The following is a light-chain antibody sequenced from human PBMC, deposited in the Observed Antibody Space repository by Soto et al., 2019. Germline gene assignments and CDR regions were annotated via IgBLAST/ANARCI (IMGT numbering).Light chain of an antibody. J-gene: IGLJ2*01. CDR1: SSDIGGYNY. Sequence: QSVLTQPPSASGSPGQSVTISCTGTSSDIGGYNYVSWYQQHPGKAPKLLIYDVTERPSGVPDRFSGSKSGNTASLTVSGLQAEDEANYYCSSYTDNDGVDVVFGGGTKLTVL. CDR3: SSYTDNDGVDVV. CDR2: DVT. V-gene: IGLV2-8*01.